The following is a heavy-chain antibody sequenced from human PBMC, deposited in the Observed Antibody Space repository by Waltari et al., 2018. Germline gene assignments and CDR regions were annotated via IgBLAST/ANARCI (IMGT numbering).Heavy chain of an antibody. CDR2: LNDDGSGT. CDR3: AREYSNSRYFDY. D-gene: IGHD6-6*01. J-gene: IGHJ4*02. V-gene: IGHV3-74*01. Sequence: EVQLVESGGGLVQPGGSLRLSCAASGFIFRRYWLYLVRQAPGKGLVWVSRLNDDGSGTTYAASVKGRFSISRDNAKNTLYLQMNSLRAEDTAVYYCAREYSNSRYFDYWGPGTLVTVSS. CDR1: GFIFRRYW.